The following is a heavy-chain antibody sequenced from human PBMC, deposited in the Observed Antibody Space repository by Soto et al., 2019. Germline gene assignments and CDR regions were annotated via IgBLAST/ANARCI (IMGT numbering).Heavy chain of an antibody. J-gene: IGHJ2*01. CDR3: ARDQGAGWFGRHFDL. D-gene: IGHD3-10*01. CDR1: GFTLSSYS. V-gene: IGHV3-48*02. CDR2: ISSRSSTI. Sequence: EVQLVESGGGLVQPGGSLRLSCAASGFTLSSYSMNWVRQAPEKGLEWVSYISSRSSTIYYADSVKGRFTISRDKAKNSLYLQMNSLRDEDTAVYYCARDQGAGWFGRHFDLWGRGTLVTVSS.